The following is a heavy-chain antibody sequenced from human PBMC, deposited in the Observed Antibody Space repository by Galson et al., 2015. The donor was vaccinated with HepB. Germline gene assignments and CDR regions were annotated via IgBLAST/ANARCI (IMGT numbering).Heavy chain of an antibody. D-gene: IGHD6-13*01. J-gene: IGHJ4*02. V-gene: IGHV3-30*04. CDR3: ARGIAAAVEALYYFDY. Sequence: SLRLSCAASGFTFSSYAMHWVRQAPGKGLEWVAVISYDGSNKYYADSVKGRFTISRDNSKNTLYLQMNSLRAEDTAVYYCARGIAAAVEALYYFDYWGQGTLVTVSS. CDR1: GFTFSSYA. CDR2: ISYDGSNK.